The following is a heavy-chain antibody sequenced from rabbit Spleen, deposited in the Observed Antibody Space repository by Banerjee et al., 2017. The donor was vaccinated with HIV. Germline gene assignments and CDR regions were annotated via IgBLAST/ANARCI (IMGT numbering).Heavy chain of an antibody. CDR3: ARETSSGWGVVSYYFNL. V-gene: IGHV1S40*01. CDR2: TAGGRSAFT. CDR1: GFSFSSNDY. Sequence: QSLEEYGGGLVQPEGSLTLTCKASGFSFSSNDYMCWVRQAPGKGLEWIACTAGGRSAFTYYASWAKGRFTISKTSSTTVTLQMTSLTVADTATYFCARETSSGWGVVSYYFNLWGPGTLVTVS. D-gene: IGHD4-1*01. J-gene: IGHJ4*01.